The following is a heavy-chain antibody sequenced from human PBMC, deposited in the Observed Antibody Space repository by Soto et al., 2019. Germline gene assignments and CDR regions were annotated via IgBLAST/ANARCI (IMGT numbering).Heavy chain of an antibody. J-gene: IGHJ4*02. V-gene: IGHV1-69*02. D-gene: IGHD3-10*01. CDR3: ASSYGSGYRAFDY. CDR2: VNPIVSMS. CDR1: GDTFNFYS. Sequence: QVQLVQSEAEVRRPGSSVKVSGKASGDTFNFYSINWVRQAPGLGLEWMGRVNPIVSMSNYAQKFQGRVTMTADKSTSTAYMELSSLRSEDTAIYYCASSYGSGYRAFDYGGQGALVTVSS.